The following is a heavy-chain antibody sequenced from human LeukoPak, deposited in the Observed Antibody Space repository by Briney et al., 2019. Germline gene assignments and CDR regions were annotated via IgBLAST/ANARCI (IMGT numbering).Heavy chain of an antibody. CDR3: ARGLKKWLVVQNWFDP. CDR1: GGSISSSSYY. Sequence: PSETLSLTCTVSGGSISSSSYYWGWIRQPPGKGLEWIGSIYYSGSTYYNPSLKSRVTISVDTSKNQFSLKLSSVTAADTAVYYCARGLKKWLVVQNWFDPWGQGTLVTVSS. D-gene: IGHD6-19*01. J-gene: IGHJ5*02. V-gene: IGHV4-39*07. CDR2: IYYSGST.